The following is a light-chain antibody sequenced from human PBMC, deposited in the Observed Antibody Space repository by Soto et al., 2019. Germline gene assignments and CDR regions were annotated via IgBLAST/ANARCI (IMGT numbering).Light chain of an antibody. V-gene: IGKV1-39*01. CDR1: QTISNY. CDR2: ASS. CDR3: QQSYSTILT. J-gene: IGKJ4*01. Sequence: DIQMTQSPSSLSASLGDRVTITCRASQTISNYLNWYQQKPGKAPKLLIYASSTLQSGVPSRFSGSGSGTAFTLTISSLQPEDFGTYYCQQSYSTILTVGGGTKVEIK.